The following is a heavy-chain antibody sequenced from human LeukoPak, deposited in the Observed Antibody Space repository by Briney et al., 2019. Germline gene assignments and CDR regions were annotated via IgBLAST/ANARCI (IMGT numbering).Heavy chain of an antibody. V-gene: IGHV1-2*06. CDR3: ARERKITIFGVACDY. CDR2: INPNGGGT. Sequence: GASVKVSCKASGYTFTGYYIHWVRQAPGQGPEWMGRINPNGGGTNYAQKFQGRVTMTSDTSISTAYMELSRLRSDDTAVYYCARERKITIFGVACDYWGQGTLVTVSS. J-gene: IGHJ4*02. D-gene: IGHD3-3*01. CDR1: GYTFTGYY.